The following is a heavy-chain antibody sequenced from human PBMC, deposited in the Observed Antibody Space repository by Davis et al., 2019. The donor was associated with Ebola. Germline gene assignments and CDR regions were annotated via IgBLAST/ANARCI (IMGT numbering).Heavy chain of an antibody. CDR3: ARYRPLVLAVVAASNWFDP. CDR1: GFTFSSYA. V-gene: IGHV3-23*01. Sequence: GGSLRLSCAASGFTFSSYAMSWVRQAPGKGLEWVSTISGSGGSTYYADSVKGRFTISRDNSKNTLYLQMNSLRAEDTAVYYCARYRPLVLAVVAASNWFDPWGQGTLVTVSS. CDR2: ISGSGGST. J-gene: IGHJ5*02. D-gene: IGHD2-15*01.